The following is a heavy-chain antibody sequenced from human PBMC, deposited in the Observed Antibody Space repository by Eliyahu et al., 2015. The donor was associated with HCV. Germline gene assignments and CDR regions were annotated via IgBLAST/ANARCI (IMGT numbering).Heavy chain of an antibody. V-gene: IGHV3-30*04. CDR1: GFAFNSYA. CDR2: LSSDGRNI. Sequence: QVQLVESGGGVVQPGRSLRLSCAASGFAFNSYAMHWVRQAPHKGLEWVASLSSDGRNIYHADFVKGRFTISRDNYKNTLYLQMNSLRAEDTSVYYCARVRRHCSGGDCVAMDVWGQGTTVTVSS. CDR3: ARVRRHCSGGDCVAMDV. D-gene: IGHD2-21*02. J-gene: IGHJ6*02.